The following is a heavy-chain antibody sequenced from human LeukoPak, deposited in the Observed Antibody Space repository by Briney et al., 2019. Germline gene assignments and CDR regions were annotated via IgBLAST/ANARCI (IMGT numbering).Heavy chain of an antibody. CDR1: GFIFNNYA. D-gene: IGHD4-17*01. J-gene: IGHJ3*02. V-gene: IGHV3-23*01. Sequence: SGGSLRLSCVASGFIFNNYAMSWVRQAPGKGLEWVSSISGNGGSTQYADSVQGRFAISRDNSKNTLYLQMNSLRAEDTAVYFCAKDPNGDFIGTFDIWGQGTMVTVSS. CDR2: ISGNGGST. CDR3: AKDPNGDFIGTFDI.